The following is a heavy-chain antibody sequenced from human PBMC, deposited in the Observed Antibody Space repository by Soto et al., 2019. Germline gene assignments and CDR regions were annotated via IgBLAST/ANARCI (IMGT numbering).Heavy chain of an antibody. CDR1: GYSFTNYW. J-gene: IGHJ4*02. Sequence: GESLKISCEGSGYSFTNYWITWVRQMPGKGLEWMGMIRPGDSYTNYSPSFQGHVTISASRSISTAYLQWSSLKASDTAIYYCAVTYSTSSVDYWGQGTLVTVSS. CDR2: IRPGDSYT. D-gene: IGHD6-6*01. CDR3: AVTYSTSSVDY. V-gene: IGHV5-10-1*01.